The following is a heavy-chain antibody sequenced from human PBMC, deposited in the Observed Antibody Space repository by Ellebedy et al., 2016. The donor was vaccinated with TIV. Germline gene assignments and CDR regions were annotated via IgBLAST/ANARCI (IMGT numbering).Heavy chain of an antibody. CDR1: GGSISSGDHY. V-gene: IGHV4-30-4*01. Sequence: MPSETLSLTCTVSGGSISSGDHYWSWIRQPPGKGLEWIGYIYSSGSTYYNPSLKSRVTISLDTSKNQFSLKLSSVTAADTAVYYCARGDSSSSRIYYWGQGTLVTVSS. CDR2: IYSSGST. J-gene: IGHJ4*02. D-gene: IGHD6-6*01. CDR3: ARGDSSSSRIYY.